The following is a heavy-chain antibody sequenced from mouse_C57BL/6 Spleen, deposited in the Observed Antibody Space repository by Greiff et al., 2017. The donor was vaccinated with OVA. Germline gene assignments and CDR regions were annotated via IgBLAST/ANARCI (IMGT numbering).Heavy chain of an antibody. CDR1: GYTFTSYW. CDR2: IYPGSGST. J-gene: IGHJ4*01. D-gene: IGHD2-1*01. CDR3: ARGIYYGNPYAMDY. V-gene: IGHV1-55*01. Sequence: VQLQQPRAELVKPGASVKMSCKASGYTFTSYWITWVKQRPGQGLEWIGDIYPGSGSTNYNEKFKSKATLTVDTSSSTAYMKLSSLTSEDSAVYYCARGIYYGNPYAMDYWGQGTSVTVSS.